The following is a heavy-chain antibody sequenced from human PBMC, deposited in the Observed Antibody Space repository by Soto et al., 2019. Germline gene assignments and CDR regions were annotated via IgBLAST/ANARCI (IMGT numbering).Heavy chain of an antibody. CDR2: IIPIFGTA. V-gene: IGHV1-69*01. CDR3: ARDPVLGVSVGFDH. D-gene: IGHD3-10*01. J-gene: IGHJ5*02. CDR1: GGTFSSYA. Sequence: QVQLVQSGAEVKKPGSSVKVSCKASGGTFSSYAISWVRQSPGQGLEWMGGIIPIFGTANYAQKFQGRVTITADESTSTAYMELSSLISEDTDVYYCARDPVLGVSVGFDHWGQGTLVTVSS.